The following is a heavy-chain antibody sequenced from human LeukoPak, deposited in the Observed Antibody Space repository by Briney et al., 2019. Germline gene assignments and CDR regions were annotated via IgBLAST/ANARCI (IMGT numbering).Heavy chain of an antibody. CDR3: AELGITMIGGV. Sequence: GGSLRLSCAAYGFTFSSYEMTWVRQAPGKGLEWVSYISSNGSTIYYADSVKGRFTISRDNAKNSLYLQMNSLRAEDTAVYYCAELGITMIGGVWGKGTTVTISS. V-gene: IGHV3-48*03. CDR2: ISSNGSTI. CDR1: GFTFSSYE. D-gene: IGHD3-10*02. J-gene: IGHJ6*04.